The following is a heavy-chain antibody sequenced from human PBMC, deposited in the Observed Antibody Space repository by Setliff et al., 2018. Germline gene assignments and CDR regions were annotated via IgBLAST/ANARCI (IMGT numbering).Heavy chain of an antibody. CDR1: GYTFTDDY. D-gene: IGHD5-18*01. V-gene: IGHV1-69-2*01. J-gene: IGHJ4*02. CDR2: IDPEDGKT. CDR3: AFRRGYIYGLDN. Sequence: VKVSCKASGYTFTDDYMYWVKQAPGKGLEWMGRIDPEDGKTVYAEKFQGRVIISADTSIDTVYLEIDSLRSEDTAVYYCAFRRGYIYGLDNWGQGTLVTV.